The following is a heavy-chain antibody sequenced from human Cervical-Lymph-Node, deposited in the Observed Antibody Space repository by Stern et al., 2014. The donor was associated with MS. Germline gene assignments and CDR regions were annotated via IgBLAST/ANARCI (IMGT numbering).Heavy chain of an antibody. V-gene: IGHV2-5*02. CDR1: GFSLTTSGVG. CDR3: AHRSTSVAGAWAS. CDR2: LYWDDEK. Sequence: QVTLRESGPKLVKPTQTLTLTCDFSGFSLTTSGVGVGWIRQPPGKALEWLALLYWDDEKRYSPSLKNRLAIITDTAKNQVVLTMTNMDPVDTGTYYCAHRSTSVAGAWASWGQGILVVVSS. J-gene: IGHJ5*02. D-gene: IGHD1-26*01.